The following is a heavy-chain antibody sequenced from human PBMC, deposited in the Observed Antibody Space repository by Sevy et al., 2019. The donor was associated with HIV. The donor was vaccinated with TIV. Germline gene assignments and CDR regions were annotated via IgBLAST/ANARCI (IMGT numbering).Heavy chain of an antibody. V-gene: IGHV3-15*01. J-gene: IGHJ6*03. D-gene: IGHD6-13*01. CDR3: TTEVQQQAPGFGSLYYYYMDV. CDR1: GFTFSNAW. CDR2: IKSKTDGGTT. Sequence: GGSLRLSCAASGFTFSNAWMSWVRQAPGKGLEWVGRIKSKTDGGTTDYAAPVKGRFTISRDDSKNTLYLQMNSLKTEDTAVYYCTTEVQQQAPGFGSLYYYYMDVWGKGTTVTVSS.